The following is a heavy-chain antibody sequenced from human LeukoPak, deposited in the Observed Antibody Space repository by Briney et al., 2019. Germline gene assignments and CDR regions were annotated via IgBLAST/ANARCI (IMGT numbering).Heavy chain of an antibody. CDR2: ISYDGSNK. V-gene: IGHV3-30*04. J-gene: IGHJ4*02. Sequence: GRSLRLSCAASGFTFSSYAMHWVRQAPGKGLEWVAVISYDGSNKYYADSVKGRFTISRDNSKNTLYLQMNSLRAEDTAVYYFAREKWRLFLYWGQGTLVTVSS. D-gene: IGHD3-22*01. CDR1: GFTFSSYA. CDR3: AREKWRLFLY.